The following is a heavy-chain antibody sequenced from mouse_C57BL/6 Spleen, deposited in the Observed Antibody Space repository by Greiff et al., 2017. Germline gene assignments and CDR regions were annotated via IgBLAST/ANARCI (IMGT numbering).Heavy chain of an antibody. CDR3: TTERDFDY. Sequence: EVKLMESGAELVRPGASVKLSCTASGFNIKDDYMHWVKQRPEQGLEWIGWIDPENGDTEYASKFQGKATITADTSSNTAYLQPSSLTSEDTAVYYCTTERDFDYWGQGTTLTVSS. CDR1: GFNIKDDY. V-gene: IGHV14-4*01. CDR2: IDPENGDT. J-gene: IGHJ2*01.